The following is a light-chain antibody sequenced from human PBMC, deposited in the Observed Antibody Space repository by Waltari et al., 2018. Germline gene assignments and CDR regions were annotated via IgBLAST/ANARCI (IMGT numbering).Light chain of an antibody. CDR1: QSISSY. J-gene: IGKJ2*01. Sequence: DIQMTQSPSSLSAYVGDRVTITCRARQSISSYLNLYQQKPGKAPKHLIYAASSLQSGGPSRFSGSGSGTDFTLTISSLQPEDFATYYCQQSYSTPPYTLGQGTKLEIK. CDR3: QQSYSTPPYT. V-gene: IGKV1-39*01. CDR2: AAS.